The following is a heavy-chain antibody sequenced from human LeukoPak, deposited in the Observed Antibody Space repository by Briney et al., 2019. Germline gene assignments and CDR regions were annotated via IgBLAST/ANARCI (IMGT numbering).Heavy chain of an antibody. V-gene: IGHV4-38-2*02. D-gene: IGHD6-19*01. CDR3: ARGGLDTRMAGLFDY. Sequence: RTSETLSLTCTVSGYSISSGYYWGWIRQPPGKGLEWIGSIYHSGSTNYNPSLKSRVTMSVDTSKNQFSLKLSSVTAADTAVYYCARGGLDTRMAGLFDYWGQGTLVTVSS. CDR2: IYHSGST. J-gene: IGHJ4*02. CDR1: GYSISSGYY.